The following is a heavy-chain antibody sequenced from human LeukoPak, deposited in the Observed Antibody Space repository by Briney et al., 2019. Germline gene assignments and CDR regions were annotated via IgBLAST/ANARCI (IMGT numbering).Heavy chain of an antibody. J-gene: IGHJ4*02. CDR1: GGSISCYY. V-gene: IGHV4-59*01. D-gene: IGHD5-18*01. Sequence: TASETLSLTCTVSGGSISCYYWSWIRQPSGKGLEWIGYIYYSGSTNYNPSLKSRVTISVDTSKNQFSLKLSSVTAADTAVYYCARGSGYSPSLSDYWGQGTLVTVSS. CDR3: ARGSGYSPSLSDY. CDR2: IYYSGST.